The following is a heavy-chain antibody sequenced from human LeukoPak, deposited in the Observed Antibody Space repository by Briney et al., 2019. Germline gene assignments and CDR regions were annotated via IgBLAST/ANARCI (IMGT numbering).Heavy chain of an antibody. CDR2: IYYSGST. D-gene: IGHD3-10*01. CDR3: ARDFPSYYGSGSYIFDY. J-gene: IGHJ4*02. CDR1: GGSISSGGYY. V-gene: IGHV4-31*03. Sequence: SETLSLTCTVSGGSISSGGYYWSWIRQHPGKGLEWIGYIYYSGSTYYNPSLKSRVTISVDTSKNQFSLKLSSVTAADTAVYYCARDFPSYYGSGSYIFDYWGQGTLVTVSS.